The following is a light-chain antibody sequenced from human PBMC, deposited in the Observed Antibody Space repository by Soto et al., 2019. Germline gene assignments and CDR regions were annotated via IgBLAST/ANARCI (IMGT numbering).Light chain of an antibody. Sequence: QSALTQPPSASGSPGQSVTISCTGTSSDVGNYNYVSWYQQHPGKAPKLMIYEVTKRPSGVPDRFSGSKSGNTASLTVSGXXXXXXADYYCSSYAGSKTLFGGGTKLTVL. V-gene: IGLV2-8*01. J-gene: IGLJ3*02. CDR2: EVT. CDR3: SSYAGSKTL. CDR1: SSDVGNYNY.